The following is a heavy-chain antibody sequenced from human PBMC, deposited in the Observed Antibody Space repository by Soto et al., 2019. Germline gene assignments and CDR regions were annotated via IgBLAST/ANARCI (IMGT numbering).Heavy chain of an antibody. CDR1: GFTVSSNY. D-gene: IGHD1-26*01. Sequence: PGGSLRLSCAASGFTVSSNYMAWVRQAPGKGLVWVSRINTDGSSTTYADSVKGRFTISRDNTKNTLYLQMNSLRVEDTAVYYCARASGSNIHFDYWGQGTLVTVSS. CDR2: INTDGSST. CDR3: ARASGSNIHFDY. J-gene: IGHJ4*02. V-gene: IGHV3-74*01.